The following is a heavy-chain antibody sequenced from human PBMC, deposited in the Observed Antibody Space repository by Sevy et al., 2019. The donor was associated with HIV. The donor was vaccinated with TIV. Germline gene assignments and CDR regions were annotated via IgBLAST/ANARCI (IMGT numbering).Heavy chain of an antibody. CDR3: AREGCTKPHDY. J-gene: IGHJ4*02. D-gene: IGHD2-8*01. Sequence: LSLTCEASGFTFSKYSMSWVRQAPGKGLEWVSTFSFGCGRINYADSVKGRFTISRDDSKNTLYLQMNSLRAEDTAVYYCAREGCTKPHDYWGQGTLVTVSS. CDR1: GFTFSKYS. V-gene: IGHV3-23*01. CDR2: FSFGCGRI.